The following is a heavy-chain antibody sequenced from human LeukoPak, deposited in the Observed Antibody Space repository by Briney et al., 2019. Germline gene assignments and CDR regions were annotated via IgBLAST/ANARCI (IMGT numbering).Heavy chain of an antibody. CDR3: ARAWNFDY. CDR2: INPGHSDA. J-gene: IGHJ4*02. V-gene: IGHV5-51*01. CDR1: GYSFTNYW. D-gene: IGHD1-1*01. Sequence: RESLKISCKGSGYSFTNYWIGWVRQMPGKGLEWMGIINPGHSDARYSPSFQGQVTISADKSISTAYLQWSSLKASDTAVYYCARAWNFDYWGQGTLVTAS.